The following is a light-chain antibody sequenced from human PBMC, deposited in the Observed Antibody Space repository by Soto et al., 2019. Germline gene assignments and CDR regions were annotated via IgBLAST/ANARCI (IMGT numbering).Light chain of an antibody. CDR2: DVS. V-gene: IGLV2-14*01. CDR3: SSYTSSSTFWV. CDR1: SSDVGGYNY. Sequence: SVLTQPASVSGSPGQSITISCTGTSSDVGGYNYVSWYQQHPGKAPKLMIYDVSNRPSGVSNRFSGSKSCNTASLTISGLQAEDEADYYCSSYTSSSTFWVFGGVTKLTVL. J-gene: IGLJ3*02.